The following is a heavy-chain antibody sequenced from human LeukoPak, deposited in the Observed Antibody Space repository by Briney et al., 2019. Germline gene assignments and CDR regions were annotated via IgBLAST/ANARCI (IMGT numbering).Heavy chain of an antibody. J-gene: IGHJ5*02. V-gene: IGHV4-4*07. D-gene: IGHD3-3*01. CDR3: ARGGLDFWSGRPNWFDP. CDR2: IYTSGST. CDR1: GGSIHTYY. Sequence: SETLSLTCTVSGGSIHTYYWTWIRQPAGKGLEWIGRIYTSGSTNYNPSLKSRVTMSVDTSKNHFSLKLSSVTAADTAVYYCARGGLDFWSGRPNWFDPWGQGTLVTVSS.